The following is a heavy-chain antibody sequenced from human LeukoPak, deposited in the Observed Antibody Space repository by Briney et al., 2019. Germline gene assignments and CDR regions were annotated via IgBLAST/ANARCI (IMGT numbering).Heavy chain of an antibody. V-gene: IGHV4-4*02. D-gene: IGHD1-26*01. Sequence: PSETRSLTCDVSGGSISNTNWWGWVRQPPGQGREWSGEVPLSRQTNYDPSLNGRVTVSLDASSNQLSLKLTSVTAADTAIYYCSRDSGASCHFGYWGQGTLVIVP. J-gene: IGHJ4*02. CDR2: VPLSRQT. CDR3: SRDSGASCHFGY. CDR1: GGSISNTNW.